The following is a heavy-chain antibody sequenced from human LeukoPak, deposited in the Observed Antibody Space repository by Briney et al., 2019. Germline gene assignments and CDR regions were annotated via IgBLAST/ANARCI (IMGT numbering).Heavy chain of an antibody. D-gene: IGHD1-7*01. CDR3: VRGVGVSRFNYLDP. Sequence: GGSLRLSCAASGFAFSSFGMHWVRQAPGKGLEWVAVIWYDASNKYYADSVKGRFTISRDNSKNTLYLHMNSLRDDDTAVYYCVRGVGVSRFNYLDPWGQGTLVIVSS. J-gene: IGHJ5*02. CDR1: GFAFSSFG. CDR2: IWYDASNK. V-gene: IGHV3-33*01.